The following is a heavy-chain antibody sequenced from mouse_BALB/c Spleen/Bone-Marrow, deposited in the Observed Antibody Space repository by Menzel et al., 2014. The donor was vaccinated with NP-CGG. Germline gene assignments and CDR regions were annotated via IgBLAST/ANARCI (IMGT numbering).Heavy chain of an antibody. CDR1: GFNIXDTY. J-gene: IGHJ3*01. D-gene: IGHD1-1*01. Sequence: VQLQQSGAELVKPGASVKLSCTASGFNIXDTYMHWVKQRPEQGLEWIGRIDPANGNTIYDPKFQGKATITADTSSNTAYLQLSSLTSEDTAVYYCAMYYYGSSLFAYWGQGTLVTVSA. V-gene: IGHV14-3*02. CDR2: IDPANGNT. CDR3: AMYYYGSSLFAY.